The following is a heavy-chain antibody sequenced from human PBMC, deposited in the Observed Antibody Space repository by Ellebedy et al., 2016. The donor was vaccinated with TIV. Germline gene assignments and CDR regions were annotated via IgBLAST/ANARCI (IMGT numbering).Heavy chain of an antibody. CDR2: IYIVGTT. CDR3: VGDTRHPKYVQY. D-gene: IGHD2/OR15-2a*01. J-gene: IGHJ1*01. V-gene: IGHV3-53*01. Sequence: GESLKISCSMSGFDVKNNFFSWVRQAPGKGLQWVATIYIVGTTHYTDSVQGRFTISRDNSKNTLLLHMNSLRADDTARYFCVGDTRHPKYVQYWGQGTLVSVAS. CDR1: GFDVKNNF.